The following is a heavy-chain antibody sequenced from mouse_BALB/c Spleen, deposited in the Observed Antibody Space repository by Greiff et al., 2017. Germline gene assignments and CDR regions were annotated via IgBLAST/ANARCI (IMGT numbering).Heavy chain of an antibody. V-gene: IGHV1S56*01. Sequence: VQLQQSGPELVKPGASVRISCTASGYTFTSSYIHWVKQRPGQGLEWIGWIYPGNVNTKYNEKFKGKATLTADKSSSTAYMQLSSLTSEDSAVYFCARWGDYDAGSYWGQGTTLTVSS. CDR1: GYTFTSSY. CDR3: ARWGDYDAGSY. D-gene: IGHD2-4*01. CDR2: IYPGNVNT. J-gene: IGHJ2*01.